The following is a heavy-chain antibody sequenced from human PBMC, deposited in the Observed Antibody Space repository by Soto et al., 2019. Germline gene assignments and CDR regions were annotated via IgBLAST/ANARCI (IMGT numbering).Heavy chain of an antibody. CDR1: GYTFTSYG. D-gene: IGHD5-12*01. Sequence: ASVKVSCKASGYTFTSYGISWVRQAPGQGLEWMGWISAYNGNTNYAQKLQGRVTMTTDTSTSTAYMELRSLRSDDTAVYYCVLRRVRDSEVYAYRSQGSLDIGSA. V-gene: IGHV1-18*01. J-gene: IGHJ4*02. CDR2: ISAYNGNT. CDR3: VLRRVRDSEVYAY.